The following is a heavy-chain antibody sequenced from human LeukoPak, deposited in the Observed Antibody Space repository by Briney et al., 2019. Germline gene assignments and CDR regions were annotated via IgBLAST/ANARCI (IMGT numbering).Heavy chain of an antibody. J-gene: IGHJ4*02. CDR2: IYSGGST. V-gene: IGHV3-66*01. D-gene: IGHD2-2*01. CDR1: GFTVSSNF. CDR3: AKDLAPAAY. Sequence: GGSLRLSCAASGFTVSSNFMTWVRQAPGKGLEWVSLIYSGGSTYYADSVKGRFTISRDNSKNTLYLQMNSLRAEDTAVYYCAKDLAPAAYWGQGTLVTVSS.